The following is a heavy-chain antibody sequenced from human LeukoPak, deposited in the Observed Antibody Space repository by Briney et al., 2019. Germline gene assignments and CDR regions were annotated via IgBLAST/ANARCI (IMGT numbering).Heavy chain of an antibody. V-gene: IGHV4-39*01. CDR2: IYYSGST. CDR3: ARLQRITIFGVVMRAFDY. J-gene: IGHJ4*02. Sequence: PSETLSLTCTVSGGSISSSSYYWGWIRQPPGKGLEWIVSIYYSGSTYYNPSLKSRVTISVDTSKNQFSLKLSSVTAADTAVYYCARLQRITIFGVVMRAFDYWGQGTLVTVSS. D-gene: IGHD3-3*01. CDR1: GGSISSSSYY.